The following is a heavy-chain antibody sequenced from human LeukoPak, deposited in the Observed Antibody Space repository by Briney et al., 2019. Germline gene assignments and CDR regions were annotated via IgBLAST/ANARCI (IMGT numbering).Heavy chain of an antibody. V-gene: IGHV3-7*01. D-gene: IGHD3-10*01. CDR2: IKQDGSEK. Sequence: GGSLRLSCAASGFTFSSYWMSWVRQAPGKGLEWVANIKQDGSEKYYVDSVKGRFTISRDNAKNSLYLQMNSLRAEDTAVYYCARRVPTYYYGSGSEFDYWGQGTLVTVSS. CDR1: GFTFSSYW. CDR3: ARRVPTYYYGSGSEFDY. J-gene: IGHJ4*02.